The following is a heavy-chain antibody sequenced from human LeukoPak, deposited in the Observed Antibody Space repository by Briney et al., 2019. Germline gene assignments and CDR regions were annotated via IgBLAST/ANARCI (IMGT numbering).Heavy chain of an antibody. Sequence: SVTLSLTCTVSGGSISIYYWSWLRQPPGKGLEWIGYIYYSGNTNYNRSLESRVTISIGTSKNQFSLKLRYVTAADTAVYYCGRRFDDYYGIDVWGEGTTVSVSS. CDR2: IYYSGNT. V-gene: IGHV4-59*08. D-gene: IGHD3-9*01. CDR3: GRRFDDYYGIDV. J-gene: IGHJ6*04. CDR1: GGSISIYY.